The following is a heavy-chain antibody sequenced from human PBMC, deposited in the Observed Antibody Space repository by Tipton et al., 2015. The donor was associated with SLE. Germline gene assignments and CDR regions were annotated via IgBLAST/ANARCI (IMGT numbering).Heavy chain of an antibody. CDR1: GYTFTSYA. Sequence: QLVQSGAEVKKPGASVKVSCKASGYTFTSYAMHWVRQDPGQRLEWMGWINAGNGNTKYSQKFQGRVTITRDTSASTAYMELSSLRSEDTAVYYCARQLALDAFDIWGQGTMVTVSS. CDR2: INAGNGNT. J-gene: IGHJ3*02. CDR3: ARQLALDAFDI. V-gene: IGHV1-3*01. D-gene: IGHD1-1*01.